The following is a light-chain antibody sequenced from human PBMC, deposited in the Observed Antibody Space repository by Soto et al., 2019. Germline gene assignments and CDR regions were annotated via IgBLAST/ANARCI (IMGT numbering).Light chain of an antibody. J-gene: IGKJ3*01. V-gene: IGKV3D-15*01. Sequence: EIVVTQSPATLSVSPGERATLSCRASQSLSGKLAWYQQKPGQAPRLLIYDASTRATGIPARFSGSGSGTEFTLTINSLQSEDFAIYYCQQHNDWPLTFGPGTKVDLK. CDR3: QQHNDWPLT. CDR1: QSLSGK. CDR2: DAS.